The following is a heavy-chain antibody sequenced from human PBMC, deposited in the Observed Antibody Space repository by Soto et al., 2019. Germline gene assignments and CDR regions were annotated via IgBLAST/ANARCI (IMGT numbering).Heavy chain of an antibody. V-gene: IGHV3-30-3*01. J-gene: IGHJ4*02. Sequence: PGGSLRLSCAASGFTFSSYAMHWVRQAPGKGLEWVAVISYDGSNKYYADSVKGRFTISRDNSKNTLYLQMNSLRAEDTAVYYCARVSRGDYYDSSGYCHGGGDYWGQGTLVTVSS. D-gene: IGHD3-22*01. CDR2: ISYDGSNK. CDR3: ARVSRGDYYDSSGYCHGGGDY. CDR1: GFTFSSYA.